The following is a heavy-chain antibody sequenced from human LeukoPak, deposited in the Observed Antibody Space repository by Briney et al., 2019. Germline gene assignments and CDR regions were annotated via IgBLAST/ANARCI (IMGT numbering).Heavy chain of an antibody. CDR2: IIPIFGTA. V-gene: IGHV1-69*01. J-gene: IGHJ5*02. Sequence: SVKVSCKEPGDTFSSYAISWVRQAPGQGLEWMGGIIPIFGTANYAQKFQGRVTITADESTSTAYMELSSLRSEDTAVYYCARGDNSGWSNNWFDPWGQGTLVTVSS. CDR1: GDTFSSYA. D-gene: IGHD6-19*01. CDR3: ARGDNSGWSNNWFDP.